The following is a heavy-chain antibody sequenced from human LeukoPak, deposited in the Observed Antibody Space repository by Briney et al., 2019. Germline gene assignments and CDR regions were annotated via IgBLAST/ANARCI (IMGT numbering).Heavy chain of an antibody. CDR1: GFTVSNNY. Sequence: AGGSLRLSCAASGFTVSNNYMSWVRQPPGKGLECVSVIHSGGSTNNADSVKGRFTISRDNSKNTVYLQMNSLRAEDTAVYYCAGSSNGYNYVVDYWGQGTVVTVPS. J-gene: IGHJ4*02. D-gene: IGHD5-24*01. CDR3: AGSSNGYNYVVDY. V-gene: IGHV3-66*01. CDR2: IHSGGST.